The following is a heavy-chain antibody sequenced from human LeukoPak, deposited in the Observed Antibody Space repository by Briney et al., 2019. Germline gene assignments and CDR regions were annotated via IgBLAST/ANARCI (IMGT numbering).Heavy chain of an antibody. CDR2: INPSGGST. J-gene: IGHJ4*02. V-gene: IGHV1-46*01. CDR3: AREGRGLQPDY. CDR1: GYTFTSYY. D-gene: IGHD5-24*01. Sequence: ASVKVSCKASGYTFTSYYMHWVRQAPGQGLEWMGIINPSGGSTSYAQKFQGRVTTTRDTSTSTVYMELSSLRSEDTAVYYCAREGRGLQPDYWGQGTLVTVSS.